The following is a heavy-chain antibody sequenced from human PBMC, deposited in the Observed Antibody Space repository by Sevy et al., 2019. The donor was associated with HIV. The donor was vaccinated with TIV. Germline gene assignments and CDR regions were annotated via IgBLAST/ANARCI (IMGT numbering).Heavy chain of an antibody. J-gene: IGHJ4*02. V-gene: IGHV1-18*01. Sequence: ASVKVSCKASGYTFSSNGIAWVRQAPGQGLQWMGWIGVYNGNSNYAQNLRDRVTMTTDTSTSTAYMELKSLRSDDTAVYYCARVPTYYFRSGTYFDYWGQGTLVTVSS. CDR3: ARVPTYYFRSGTYFDY. CDR1: GYTFSSNG. D-gene: IGHD3-10*01. CDR2: IGVYNGNS.